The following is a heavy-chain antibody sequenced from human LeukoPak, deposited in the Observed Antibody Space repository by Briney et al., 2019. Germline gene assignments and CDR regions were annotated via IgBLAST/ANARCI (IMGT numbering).Heavy chain of an antibody. CDR3: AREGALTVTKDAFDI. CDR1: GLTFSGYY. CDR2: INHSGSTK. V-gene: IGHV3-30-3*01. J-gene: IGHJ3*02. D-gene: IGHD4-17*01. Sequence: PWETLSLSCAASGLTFSGYYLRWIRQPPGKGLEWMGDINHSGSTKYYADSVKGRFTISRDNSKNTLYLQMNSLRAEDTAVYYCAREGALTVTKDAFDIWGQGTMVTVSS.